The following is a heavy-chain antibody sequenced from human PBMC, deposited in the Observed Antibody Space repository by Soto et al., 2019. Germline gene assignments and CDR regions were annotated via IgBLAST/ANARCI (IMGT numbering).Heavy chain of an antibody. CDR1: GFTFSSYT. Sequence: PGGSLRLSCAASGFTFSSYTMHWVRQAPGKGLEWVAVISYDGSNKYYADSVKGRFTISRDNSKNTLYLQMNSLRAEDTAVYYCARSAWEQLVYYYYYGMDVWGQAPTVTVS. J-gene: IGHJ6*02. CDR3: ARSAWEQLVYYYYYGMDV. D-gene: IGHD6-6*01. CDR2: ISYDGSNK. V-gene: IGHV3-30-3*01.